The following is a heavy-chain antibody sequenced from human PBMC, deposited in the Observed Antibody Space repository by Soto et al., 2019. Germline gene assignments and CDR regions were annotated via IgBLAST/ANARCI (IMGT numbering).Heavy chain of an antibody. CDR1: GGSISSYY. V-gene: IGHV4-59*01. CDR2: IYYSGST. D-gene: IGHD6-19*01. J-gene: IGHJ4*02. CDR3: ARVRRQWRYYFDY. Sequence: PSETLSLTCTVSGGSISSYYWSWIRQPPGKGLEWIGYIYYSGSTNYNPSLKSRVTISVDTSKNQFSLKLSSVTAADTAVYYCARVRRQWRYYFDYWGQGTLVTVSS.